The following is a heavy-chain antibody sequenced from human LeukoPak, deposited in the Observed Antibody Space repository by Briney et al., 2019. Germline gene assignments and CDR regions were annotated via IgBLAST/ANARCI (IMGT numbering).Heavy chain of an antibody. Sequence: GGFLRLSCAASGFTFSSYAMSWVRQAPGKGLEWVSAISGSGGSTYYADSVRGRFTISRDNSKNTLYLQMNSLRAEDMAVYYCAKSSTGTVKGLDYWGQGTLVTVSS. V-gene: IGHV3-23*01. J-gene: IGHJ4*02. CDR3: AKSSTGTVKGLDY. D-gene: IGHD1-1*01. CDR2: ISGSGGST. CDR1: GFTFSSYA.